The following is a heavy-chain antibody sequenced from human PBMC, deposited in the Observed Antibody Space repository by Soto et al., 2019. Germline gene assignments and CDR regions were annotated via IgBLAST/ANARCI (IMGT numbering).Heavy chain of an antibody. D-gene: IGHD6-13*01. Sequence: SETLSLTCTVSGGSICSSSSYWGWIRQPPGKGLEWIGTIYSGSTYYNPSLKSRVTISVDTSKNQFSLKLSSVAAADTAIYFCATTRGIAVGGSFDYWGQGTLVTVSS. J-gene: IGHJ4*02. V-gene: IGHV4-39*01. CDR3: ATTRGIAVGGSFDY. CDR1: GGSICSSSSY. CDR2: IYSGST.